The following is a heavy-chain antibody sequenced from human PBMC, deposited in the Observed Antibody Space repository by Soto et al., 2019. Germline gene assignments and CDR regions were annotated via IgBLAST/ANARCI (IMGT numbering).Heavy chain of an antibody. CDR2: ITPVFGTP. CDR1: GGTFSSYR. D-gene: IGHD6-6*01. J-gene: IGHJ6*02. V-gene: IGHV1-69*06. CDR3: ARDLPSLEARSYAMDV. Sequence: VASVKVSCKVSGGTFSSYRFSWVRQAPGQGLEWMGGITPVFGTPDYAQKFQGRVTVTADRSTNTAYMELSRLTSEDTAVYYCARDLPSLEARSYAMDVWGQGTTVTVSS.